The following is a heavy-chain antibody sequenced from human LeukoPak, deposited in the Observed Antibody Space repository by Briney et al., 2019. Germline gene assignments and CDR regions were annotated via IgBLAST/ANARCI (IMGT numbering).Heavy chain of an antibody. CDR3: ARDRRGSFLTTSGDTPVDY. J-gene: IGHJ4*02. CDR1: GFTFSGYY. V-gene: IGHV3-11*01. D-gene: IGHD4-17*01. Sequence: GGSLRLSCAASGFTFSGYYMSWIRQAPGKGLEWVSYISSSGSTIYYADSVKGRFTISRDNAKNSLYLQMNSLRAEDTAVYYCARDRRGSFLTTSGDTPVDYWGQGTLVTVSS. CDR2: ISSSGSTI.